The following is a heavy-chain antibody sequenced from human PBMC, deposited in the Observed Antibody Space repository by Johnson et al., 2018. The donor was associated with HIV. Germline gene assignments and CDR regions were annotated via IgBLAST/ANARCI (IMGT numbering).Heavy chain of an antibody. Sequence: VQLVESGGGVVQPGRSLRLSCAASGFTFSSYAMHWVRQAPGKGLEWVAVISYDGSNKYYADSVKGRFTISRDNSKNTLYLQMTSLRAEDTAVYYCASPDAPYYYDSSGLNDAFDIWGQGTMVTVSS. J-gene: IGHJ3*02. CDR3: ASPDAPYYYDSSGLNDAFDI. V-gene: IGHV3-30-3*01. CDR1: GFTFSSYA. CDR2: ISYDGSNK. D-gene: IGHD3-22*01.